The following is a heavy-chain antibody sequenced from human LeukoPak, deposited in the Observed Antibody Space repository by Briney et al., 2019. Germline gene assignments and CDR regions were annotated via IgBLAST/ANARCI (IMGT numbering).Heavy chain of an antibody. CDR3: ARDPGQLDSPLYYYYMDV. J-gene: IGHJ6*03. Sequence: GASVKVSCKTSGYRFIGYYIHWVRQAPGQGLEWMGWINPNSGGTHYAQKFQGSVTMTRDTSISTAYMELSRLRSDDTAVYYCARDPGQLDSPLYYYYMDVWGKGTTVTVSS. CDR2: INPNSGGT. V-gene: IGHV1-2*02. CDR1: GYRFIGYY. D-gene: IGHD1-1*01.